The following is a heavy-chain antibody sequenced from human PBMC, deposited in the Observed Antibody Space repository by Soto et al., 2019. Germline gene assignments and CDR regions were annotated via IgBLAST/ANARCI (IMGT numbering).Heavy chain of an antibody. CDR1: GFTFSSYS. D-gene: IGHD6-19*01. CDR2: ISSSSSYI. V-gene: IGHV3-21*01. CDR3: AREIAVAPPDAFDI. J-gene: IGHJ3*02. Sequence: GGSLRLSRAASGFTFSSYSMNWVRQAPGKGLEWVSSISSSSSYIYYADSVKGRFTISRDNAKNSLYLQMNSLRAEDTAVYYCAREIAVAPPDAFDIWGQGTMVTVSS.